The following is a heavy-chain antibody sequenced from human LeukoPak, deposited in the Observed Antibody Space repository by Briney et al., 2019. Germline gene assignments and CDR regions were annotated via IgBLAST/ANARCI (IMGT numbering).Heavy chain of an antibody. D-gene: IGHD3-22*01. Sequence: PPGGSLRLSCAASGFTFSNYIMHWVRQAPGKGLEWVAVIIENGNNQYYADSVKGRFTISRDNSKNTLYLQMISLRAEDTAVYYCAKRLGTMKAFDIWGQGTVVTVSS. CDR3: AKRLGTMKAFDI. CDR1: GFTFSNYI. CDR2: IIENGNNQ. J-gene: IGHJ3*02. V-gene: IGHV3-30*04.